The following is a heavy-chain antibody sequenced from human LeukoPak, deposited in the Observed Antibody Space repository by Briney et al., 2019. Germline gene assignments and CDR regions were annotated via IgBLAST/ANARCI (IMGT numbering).Heavy chain of an antibody. V-gene: IGHV4-39*01. CDR3: ARRVGRWFGERAYYYNYMDV. CDR2: IYSSGST. CDR1: GGSISSSSYY. Sequence: SETLSLTCTVSGGSISSSSYYWGWIRQPPGKGLEWIGNIYSSGSTYYTPSLKSRVTISVDTSKNQFSLKLSSVTAADTAVYYCARRVGRWFGERAYYYNYMDVWGKGTTVTISS. J-gene: IGHJ6*03. D-gene: IGHD3-10*01.